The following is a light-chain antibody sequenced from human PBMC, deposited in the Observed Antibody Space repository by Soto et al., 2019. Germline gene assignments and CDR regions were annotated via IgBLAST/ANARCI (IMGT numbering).Light chain of an antibody. CDR2: GTS. CDR1: QTVASPY. CDR3: QQYDNSVYT. Sequence: EIVLTQSPGTLSWSPGERATLSCRTSQTVASPYLAWYQQRVGQAPRLLIYGTSTRATGIPDRFSGSGSGTDFTLTISRLEPEDSAVYYCQQYDNSVYTFGQGTKLEIK. J-gene: IGKJ2*01. V-gene: IGKV3-20*01.